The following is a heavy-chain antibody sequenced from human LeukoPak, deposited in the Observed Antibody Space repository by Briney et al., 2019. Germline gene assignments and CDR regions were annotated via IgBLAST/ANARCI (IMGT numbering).Heavy chain of an antibody. CDR3: VRSPTYYNMDV. V-gene: IGHV3-30*04. Sequence: GESLRLSCAASGFTFSNHVIHWVRQAPGKGLEGLAVISYDGTNKYYADSVKGRFTISRDHSQSTVDRHMNNLRGADTAVYYCVRSPTYYNMDVWGKGTMVTVSS. CDR1: GFTFSNHV. J-gene: IGHJ6*03. CDR2: ISYDGTNK.